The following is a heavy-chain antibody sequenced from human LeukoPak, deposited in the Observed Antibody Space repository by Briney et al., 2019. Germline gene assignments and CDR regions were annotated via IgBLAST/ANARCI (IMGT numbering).Heavy chain of an antibody. V-gene: IGHV4-34*01. J-gene: IGHJ4*02. Sequence: SETLSLTCAVYGGSFSGYYWSWIRQPPGKGLEWIGEINHSGSTNYNPSLKSRVTISVDTSKNQFSLKLSSVTAADTAVYYCASRSLTMIVEDWGQGTLVTVSS. D-gene: IGHD3-22*01. CDR3: ASRSLTMIVED. CDR2: INHSGST. CDR1: GGSFSGYY.